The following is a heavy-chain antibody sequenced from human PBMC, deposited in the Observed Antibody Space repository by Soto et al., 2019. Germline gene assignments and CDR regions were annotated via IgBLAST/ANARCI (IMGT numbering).Heavy chain of an antibody. D-gene: IGHD3-9*01. J-gene: IGHJ4*02. CDR2: VYYGGST. V-gene: IGHV4-39*01. Sequence: ASETLSLTCTVSGDSVSSTNYYWGWIRQPPGKGLEWIGSVYYGGSTYYNPSLNSRVMISVDRSKNQLSLQLKSVTAADTAVYYCARHRDYDILTHYRKYYFAYWGQGTLVTVSS. CDR3: ARHRDYDILTHYRKYYFAY. CDR1: GDSVSSTNYY.